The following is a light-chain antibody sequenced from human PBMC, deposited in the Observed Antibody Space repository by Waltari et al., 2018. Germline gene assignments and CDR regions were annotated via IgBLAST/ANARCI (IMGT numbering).Light chain of an antibody. CDR2: VNS. V-gene: IGLV1-40*01. CDR1: GSNIGAGYD. J-gene: IGLJ3*02. Sequence: QSVLTQPPSVSGAPGQKVTITCTGSGSNIGAGYDVHWYRQLPGTAPKLLIYVNSIRPSGVPDRFSASKSGTSASLAITGLQAEDEATYYGQSYDSSLSGLWVFGGGTKVTVL. CDR3: QSYDSSLSGLWV.